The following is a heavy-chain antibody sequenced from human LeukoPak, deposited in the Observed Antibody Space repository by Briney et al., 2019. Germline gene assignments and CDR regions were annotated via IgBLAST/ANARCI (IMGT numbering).Heavy chain of an antibody. J-gene: IGHJ4*02. V-gene: IGHV4-34*01. CDR2: INHSGST. CDR1: GGSFSGYY. D-gene: IGHD5-18*01. CDR3: ARGLSPRGYSYGYSPMYYFDY. Sequence: PSETLSLTCAVYGGSFSGYYWSWIRQPPGKGLEWIGEINHSGSTNYNSSLKSRVTISVDTSKNQFSLKLSSVTAADTAVYYCARGLSPRGYSYGYSPMYYFDYWGQGTLVTVSS.